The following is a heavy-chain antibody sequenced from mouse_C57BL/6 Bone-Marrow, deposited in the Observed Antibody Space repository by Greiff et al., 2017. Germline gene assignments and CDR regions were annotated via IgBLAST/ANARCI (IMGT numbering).Heavy chain of an antibody. CDR3: ARGDSSGYVDYAMDY. CDR2: ISNLAYSI. J-gene: IGHJ4*01. V-gene: IGHV5-15*04. D-gene: IGHD3-2*02. Sequence: EVKVEESGGGLVQPGGSLKLSCAASGFTFSDYGMAWVRQAPRKGPEWVAFISNLAYSIYYADTVTGRFTISRENAKNTLYLEMSSLRSEDTAMYYCARGDSSGYVDYAMDYWGQGTSVTVSS. CDR1: GFTFSDYG.